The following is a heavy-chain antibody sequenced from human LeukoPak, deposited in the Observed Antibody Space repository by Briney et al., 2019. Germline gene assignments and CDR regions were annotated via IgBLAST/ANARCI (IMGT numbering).Heavy chain of an antibody. J-gene: IGHJ4*02. Sequence: PSETLSLTCTVSGGSISSYYWSWIRQPPGKGLEWIGYIYYSGSTNYNPSLKSRVTISVDTSKNQFSLKLSSVTAADTAVYYCARSPGSGSIDYWGQGTLVTVSS. CDR1: GGSISSYY. CDR2: IYYSGST. V-gene: IGHV4-59*01. D-gene: IGHD3-22*01. CDR3: ARSPGSGSIDY.